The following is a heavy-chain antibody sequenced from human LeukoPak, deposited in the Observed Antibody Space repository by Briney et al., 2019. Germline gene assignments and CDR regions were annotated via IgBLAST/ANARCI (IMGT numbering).Heavy chain of an antibody. V-gene: IGHV6-1*01. J-gene: IGHJ1*01. Sequence: SQTLSLTSAISGDSVSSNSAAWNWIRQSPSRGLEWLGSTYYRSKWYNAYAVSVKSRITINPDTSKNQFSLQLNSVTPEDTAVYYCARGRPGIAAAGTPAEYFQHWGQGTLVTVSS. CDR2: TYYRSKWYN. CDR1: GDSVSSNSAA. CDR3: ARGRPGIAAAGTPAEYFQH. D-gene: IGHD6-13*01.